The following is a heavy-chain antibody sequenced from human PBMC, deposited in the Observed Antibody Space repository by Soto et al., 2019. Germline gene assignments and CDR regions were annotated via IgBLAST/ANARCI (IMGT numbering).Heavy chain of an antibody. D-gene: IGHD2-15*01. J-gene: IGHJ4*02. Sequence: GGSLRLSCAASGFTFSSYAMSWVRQAPGKRLEWVSTISGSGDFTYYADSVKGRFTISRDNSKNTLYLEMNSLRAEDTALYYCAKVLRERVRIVGSCYDYWGQGTLVTVSS. CDR1: GFTFSSYA. CDR2: ISGSGDFT. CDR3: AKVLRERVRIVGSCYDY. V-gene: IGHV3-23*01.